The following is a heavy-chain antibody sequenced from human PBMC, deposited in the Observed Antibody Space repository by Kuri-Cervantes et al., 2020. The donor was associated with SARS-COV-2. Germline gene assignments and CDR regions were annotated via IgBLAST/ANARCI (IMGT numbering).Heavy chain of an antibody. CDR2: VRSDGSNK. CDR3: AKDDVGSFGLFDN. J-gene: IGHJ4*02. Sequence: GESLKISCAASGFIFSSYGMHWVRQAPGKGLEWVAFVRSDGSNKHYTDSVKGRFTISRDNSKNTLYLQMNSLRPEDTAVYYCAKDDVGSFGLFDNWGQGILVTVSS. D-gene: IGHD1-26*01. V-gene: IGHV3-30*02. CDR1: GFIFSSYG.